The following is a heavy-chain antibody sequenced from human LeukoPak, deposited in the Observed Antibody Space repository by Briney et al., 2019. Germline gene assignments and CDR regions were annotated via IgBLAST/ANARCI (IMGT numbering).Heavy chain of an antibody. D-gene: IGHD6-6*01. CDR2: ISAYNGNT. CDR3: ARDMIAARPNWFDP. Sequence: GASVKVSCKASGYTFTTYDINWVRQAPGQGLEWMGWISAYNGNTNYAQKLQGRVTMTTDTSTSTAYMELRSLRYDDTAVYYCARDMIAARPNWFDPWGQGTLVTVSS. V-gene: IGHV1-18*01. CDR1: GYTFTTYD. J-gene: IGHJ5*02.